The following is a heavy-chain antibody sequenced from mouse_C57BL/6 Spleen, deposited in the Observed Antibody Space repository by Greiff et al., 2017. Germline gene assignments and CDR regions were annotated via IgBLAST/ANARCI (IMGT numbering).Heavy chain of an antibody. D-gene: IGHD2-4*01. CDR2: INPNNGGT. CDR3: ARDGLRRGDY. J-gene: IGHJ2*01. Sequence: EVQLQQSGPELVKPGASVKISCKASGYTFTDYYMNWVKQSHGKSLEWIGDINPNNGGTSYNQKFKGKATLTVDKSSSTAYMALRSLTSEDSAVYYCARDGLRRGDYWGQGTTLTVSS. V-gene: IGHV1-26*01. CDR1: GYTFTDYY.